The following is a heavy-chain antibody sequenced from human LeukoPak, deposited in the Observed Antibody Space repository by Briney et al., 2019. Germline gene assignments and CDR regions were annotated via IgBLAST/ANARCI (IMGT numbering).Heavy chain of an antibody. CDR1: GGSISSSSYY. D-gene: IGHD2-2*01. Sequence: SETLSLTCTVSGGSISSSSYYWGWIRQPPGEGLEWIGSIYYSGSTYYNPSLKSRVTISVDTSKDQFSLKLSSVTAADTAVYYCARELGSSTSRPIDYWGQGTLVTVSS. V-gene: IGHV4-39*07. CDR3: ARELGSSTSRPIDY. J-gene: IGHJ4*02. CDR2: IYYSGST.